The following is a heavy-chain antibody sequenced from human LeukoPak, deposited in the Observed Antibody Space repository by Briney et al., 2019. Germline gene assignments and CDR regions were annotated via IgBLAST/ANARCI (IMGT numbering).Heavy chain of an antibody. Sequence: GGSLRLSCAASGFTVSGNYMSWVRQAPGKALEWLSVIHRGGNTYYADSVKGRFTISRDSSKNTMFLQMDSLRAEDTAVYYCARDPGYGLGVDYGDYWGQGTLVTVSS. CDR3: ARDPGYGLGVDYGDY. CDR2: IHRGGNT. CDR1: GFTVSGNY. V-gene: IGHV3-66*01. J-gene: IGHJ4*02. D-gene: IGHD3-10*01.